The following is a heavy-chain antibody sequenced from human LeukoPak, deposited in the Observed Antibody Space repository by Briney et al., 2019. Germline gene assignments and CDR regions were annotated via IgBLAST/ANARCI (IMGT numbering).Heavy chain of an antibody. CDR1: GGSISSYY. CDR2: IYYSGIT. J-gene: IGHJ6*02. D-gene: IGHD3-3*01. V-gene: IGHV4-59*01. Sequence: SETLSLTCTVSGGSISSYYWSWIRQPPGKGREWIGYIYYSGITKYNPSLTSRVTISVDTSKNQFSLKLSSVTAADTAVYDCARSPVDDFWSGYGSYYYGMDVWGQGTTVTVSS. CDR3: ARSPVDDFWSGYGSYYYGMDV.